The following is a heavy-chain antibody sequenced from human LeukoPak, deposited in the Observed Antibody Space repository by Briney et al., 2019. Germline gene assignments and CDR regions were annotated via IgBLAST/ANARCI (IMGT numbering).Heavy chain of an antibody. V-gene: IGHV4-34*01. CDR1: GGSFSGYY. CDR3: ARGSPTDSSSCYTLDY. D-gene: IGHD6-13*01. CDR2: INHSGST. J-gene: IGHJ4*02. Sequence: PSETLSLTCAVYGGSFSGYYWSWIRQPPGKGLEWIGEINHSGSTNYNPSLKSRVTISVDTSKNQFSLKLSSVTAADTAVYYCARGSPTDSSSCYTLDYWGQGTLVTASS.